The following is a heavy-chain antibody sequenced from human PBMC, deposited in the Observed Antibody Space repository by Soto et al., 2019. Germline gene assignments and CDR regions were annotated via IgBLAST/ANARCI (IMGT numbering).Heavy chain of an antibody. V-gene: IGHV4-31*03. J-gene: IGHJ5*02. D-gene: IGHD4-4*01. Sequence: QVQLQESGPGLVKPSQPLSLTCTVSAGSISSGTYYWNWIRQHPGKGLEWIGYMYYSGTTYYNPSLQSRVTISGDTSKNQFSLKLSSVTVAETAVYYCARGNDFRTGWFDPWGQGIMVTVSS. CDR3: ARGNDFRTGWFDP. CDR2: MYYSGTT. CDR1: AGSISSGTYY.